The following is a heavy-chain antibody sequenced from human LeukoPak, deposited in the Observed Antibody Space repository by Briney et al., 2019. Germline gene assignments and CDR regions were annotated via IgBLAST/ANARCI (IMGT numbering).Heavy chain of an antibody. CDR3: ARDLGYSSSWPPAH. J-gene: IGHJ4*02. CDR1: GGSISSGGYY. Sequence: SQTLSLTCTVSGGSISSGGYYWSWIRQHPGKGLEWIGYIYYSGSTNYNPSLKSRVTISVDTSKNQFSLKLSSVTAVDTAVYYCARDLGYSSSWPPAHWGQGTLVTVSS. D-gene: IGHD6-13*01. V-gene: IGHV4-31*03. CDR2: IYYSGST.